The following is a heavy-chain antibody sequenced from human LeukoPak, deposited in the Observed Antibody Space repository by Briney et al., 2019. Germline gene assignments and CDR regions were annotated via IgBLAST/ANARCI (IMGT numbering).Heavy chain of an antibody. D-gene: IGHD2-2*01. Sequence: GGSLRLSCAASGFTFSEYEMNWVRRAPGKGLEWVSDISSGGTTIFYADSVKGRFTISRDNAKNSLYLQMNSLRDEDTAIDYCTRGLVVWGQGALVTVSS. V-gene: IGHV3-48*03. CDR2: ISSGGTTI. J-gene: IGHJ4*02. CDR3: TRGLVV. CDR1: GFTFSEYE.